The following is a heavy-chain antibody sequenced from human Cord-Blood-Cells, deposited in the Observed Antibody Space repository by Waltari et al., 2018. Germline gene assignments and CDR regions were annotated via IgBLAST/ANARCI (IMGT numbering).Heavy chain of an antibody. J-gene: IGHJ4*02. CDR1: GGSFSGYY. CDR2: INHSGST. CDR3: ARGRYSSSWYRGKYGY. D-gene: IGHD6-13*01. Sequence: QVQLQQWGAGLLKPSETLSLTCAVYGGSFSGYYWSWIRQPQGKGLEWIGEINHSGSTNYNPSLKSRVTISVDTSKNQFSLKLSSVTAADTAVYYCARGRYSSSWYRGKYGYWGQGTLVTVSS. V-gene: IGHV4-34*01.